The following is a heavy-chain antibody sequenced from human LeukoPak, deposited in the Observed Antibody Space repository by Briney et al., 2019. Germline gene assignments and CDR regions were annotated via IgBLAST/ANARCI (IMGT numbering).Heavy chain of an antibody. CDR1: GGTFSSYA. V-gene: IGHV1-69*05. CDR3: AGHITMVRGVIY. D-gene: IGHD3-10*01. CDR2: IIPIFGTA. Sequence: ASVKVSCKASGGTFSSYAISWVRQAPGQGLEWMGRIIPIFGTANYAQKFQGRVTITTDESTSTAYMELSSLRSEGTAVYYCAGHITMVRGVIYWGQGTLVTVSS. J-gene: IGHJ4*02.